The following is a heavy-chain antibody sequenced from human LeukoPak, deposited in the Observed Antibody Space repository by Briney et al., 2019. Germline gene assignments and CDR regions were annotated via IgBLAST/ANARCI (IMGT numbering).Heavy chain of an antibody. J-gene: IGHJ5*02. V-gene: IGHV1-69*13. CDR2: IIPIFGTA. Sequence: SVKVSCKTSGGTLSRYAISWVRQAPGQGLEWMGEIIPIFGTANYAQRFQGRVTITADESTSTDYMELSSLRSEDTAVYYCARDNSVGDYAWWFDPWGQGTLVTVSS. D-gene: IGHD1-26*01. CDR1: GGTLSRYA. CDR3: ARDNSVGDYAWWFDP.